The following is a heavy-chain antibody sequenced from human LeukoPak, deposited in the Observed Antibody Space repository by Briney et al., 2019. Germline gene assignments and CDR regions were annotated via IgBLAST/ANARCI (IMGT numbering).Heavy chain of an antibody. J-gene: IGHJ5*02. CDR1: GYTFTDYY. CDR2: VNPKSGAT. CDR3: AIAYEYGWFDP. V-gene: IGHV1-2*02. D-gene: IGHD4/OR15-4a*01. Sequence: GASVKVSCKASGYTFTDYYLHWLRQAPGQGLEWMGWVNPKSGATNYAQRFQGRVTMTWQTSISTGNMELSSLRSDDTAVYYCAIAYEYGWFDPWGQGTLVTVSS.